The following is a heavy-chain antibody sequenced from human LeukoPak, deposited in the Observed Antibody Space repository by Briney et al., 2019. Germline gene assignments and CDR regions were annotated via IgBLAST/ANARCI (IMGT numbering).Heavy chain of an antibody. Sequence: PSETLSLTCAVYGGSFSGYYWSWIRQPPGKGLEWIGEINHSGSTNYNPSLKSRVTISVDTSKNQFSLKLSSVTAADTAVYYCARGVGTWSGYYISHALDYWGQGTLVTVSS. V-gene: IGHV4-34*01. CDR2: INHSGST. D-gene: IGHD3-3*01. CDR3: ARGVGTWSGYYISHALDY. J-gene: IGHJ4*02. CDR1: GGSFSGYY.